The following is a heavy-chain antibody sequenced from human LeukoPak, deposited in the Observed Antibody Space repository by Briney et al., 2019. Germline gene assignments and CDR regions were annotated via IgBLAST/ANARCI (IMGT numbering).Heavy chain of an antibody. D-gene: IGHD4-23*01. Sequence: PGGSLRLSCAAAGFTFSYYSMNWVRQAPGKGLEWVSYISGSGSIIYYADSVKGRFTISRDNAKNSLYLQMSSLRDEDTAVYYCARARHGGFADDAFDIWGQGTMVTVSS. CDR1: GFTFSYYS. CDR2: ISGSGSII. CDR3: ARARHGGFADDAFDI. V-gene: IGHV3-48*02. J-gene: IGHJ3*02.